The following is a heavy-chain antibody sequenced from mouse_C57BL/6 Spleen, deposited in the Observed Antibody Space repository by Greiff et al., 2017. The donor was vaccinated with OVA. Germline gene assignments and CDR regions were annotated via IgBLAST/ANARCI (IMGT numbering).Heavy chain of an antibody. CDR3: ARSYYYGSSYGYFDV. CDR1: GYTFTSYW. CDR2: IDPSDSET. J-gene: IGHJ1*03. Sequence: QVQLQQPGAELVRPGSSVKLSCKASGYTFTSYWMHWVKQRPIQGLEWIGNIDPSDSETHYNQKFKDKATLTVDKSSSKAYMQLSSLTSEDSAVYYCARSYYYGSSYGYFDVWGTGTTVTVSS. D-gene: IGHD1-1*01. V-gene: IGHV1-52*01.